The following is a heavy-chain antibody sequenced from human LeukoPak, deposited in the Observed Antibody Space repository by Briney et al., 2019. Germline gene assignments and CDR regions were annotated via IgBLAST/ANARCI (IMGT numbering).Heavy chain of an antibody. V-gene: IGHV1-18*01. J-gene: IGHJ4*02. CDR1: GYTFTSYS. CDR3: ARLWYSGSYYLPDS. D-gene: IGHD1-26*01. CDR2: INSYSGNT. Sequence: GASVKVSCKASGYTFTSYSISWVRQAPGQGPEWVAWINSYSGNTDYAQKLQGRVTMTTDTSTGTAYMELRSLRSDDTAVYYCARLWYSGSYYLPDSWGQGTLVTVSS.